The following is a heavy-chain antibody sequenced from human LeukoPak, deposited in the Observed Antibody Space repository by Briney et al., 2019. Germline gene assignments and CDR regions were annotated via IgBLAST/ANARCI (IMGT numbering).Heavy chain of an antibody. CDR2: IKSKTDGGTT. D-gene: IGHD1-26*01. J-gene: IGHJ3*02. CDR1: GFTFSNAW. V-gene: IGHV3-15*01. CDR3: TTDLFLLGAFDI. Sequence: GGSLRLSCAASGFTFSNAWMSWVRQSPGKGLEWVGRIKSKTDGGTTDYAAPVKGRFTISRDDSKNTLYLQMNSLKTEDTAVYYCTTDLFLLGAFDIWGQGTMVTVSS.